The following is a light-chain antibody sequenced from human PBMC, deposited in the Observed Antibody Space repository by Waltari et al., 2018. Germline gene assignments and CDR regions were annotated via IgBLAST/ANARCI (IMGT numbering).Light chain of an antibody. CDR3: HQYNSYPWT. CDR2: DVS. Sequence: DIQMTQSPSTLSAPVGDRVTITCRASQSISSWLAWYQQKPGKAPKLLIYDVSSLESGVPSRFSGSGSGTEFTLTISSLQPDDFATYYCHQYNSYPWTFGQGTKVEIK. CDR1: QSISSW. V-gene: IGKV1-5*01. J-gene: IGKJ1*01.